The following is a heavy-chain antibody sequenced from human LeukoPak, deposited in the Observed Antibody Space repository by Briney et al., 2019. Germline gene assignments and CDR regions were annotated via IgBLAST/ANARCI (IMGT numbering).Heavy chain of an antibody. CDR2: IDSDGSTT. CDR1: GFTFTSYW. V-gene: IGHV3-74*01. J-gene: IGHJ4*02. Sequence: AGSLRLSCAASGFTFTSYWMHWVRQPPGKGLVWVSRIDSDGSTTYYPDSVKGRFTISRDNNKNYLHLQMNSLRAEDTDVYYCARTYAGHFHFDYWGQETLVTVSP. D-gene: IGHD2/OR15-2a*01. CDR3: ARTYAGHFHFDY.